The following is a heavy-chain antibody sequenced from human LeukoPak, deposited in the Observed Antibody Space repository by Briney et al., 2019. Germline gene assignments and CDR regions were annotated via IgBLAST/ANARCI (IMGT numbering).Heavy chain of an antibody. V-gene: IGHV1-3*01. CDR3: ARNYGDYIGIMAPFDY. Sequence: GASVKVSCKASGYTFTSYAMHWVRQAPGQRLEWMGWINAGNGNTKYSQKFQGRATITRDTSASTAYMELSSLRSEDTAVYYCARNYGDYIGIMAPFDYWGQGTLVTVSS. D-gene: IGHD4-17*01. CDR2: INAGNGNT. J-gene: IGHJ4*02. CDR1: GYTFTSYA.